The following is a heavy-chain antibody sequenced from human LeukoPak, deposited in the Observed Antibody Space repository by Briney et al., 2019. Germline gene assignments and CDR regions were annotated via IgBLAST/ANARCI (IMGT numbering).Heavy chain of an antibody. V-gene: IGHV1-18*01. CDR3: AREQQLIRGDY. CDR1: GYTFTTYD. D-gene: IGHD6-13*01. Sequence: GASVMVSCKASGYTFTTYDINWVRQAPGQGLEWMGWISAYNGNSHYTQKFQGRVTMTTDTSTSTAYMELRSLRSDDTAVYYCAREQQLIRGDYWGQGTLVTVSS. CDR2: ISAYNGNS. J-gene: IGHJ4*02.